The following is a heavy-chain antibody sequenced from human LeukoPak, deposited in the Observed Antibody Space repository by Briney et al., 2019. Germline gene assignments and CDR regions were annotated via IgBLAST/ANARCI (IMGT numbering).Heavy chain of an antibody. J-gene: IGHJ5*02. CDR2: IYYSGNT. CDR3: VRDWGLQFGSSFDP. Sequence: PSETLSLTRTVSGGSISSSSYYWGWIRQSPGKGLEWIGTIYYSGNTYYNPSLKSRVTISIDTSKNQFSLKLSSVTVADTAVYYCVRDWGLQFGSSFDPWGQGTLVTVSS. D-gene: IGHD5-24*01. CDR1: GGSISSSSYY. V-gene: IGHV4-39*07.